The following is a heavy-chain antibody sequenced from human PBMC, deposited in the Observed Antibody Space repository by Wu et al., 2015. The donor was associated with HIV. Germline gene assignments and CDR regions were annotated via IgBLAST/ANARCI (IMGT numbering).Heavy chain of an antibody. CDR3: ARDLGGSPPEYYFDY. J-gene: IGHJ4*02. V-gene: IGHV1-46*01. Sequence: QVQLVQSGAEVKKPGASVKVSCKASGYTFTNYYMHWVRQAPGQGLEWMGIINPSGGSTSYAQKFQGRVTMTRDTSTSTVYMELSSLRSEDTAAYYCARDLGGSPPEYYFDYVGPGNAGHRLL. CDR2: INPSGGST. D-gene: IGHD1-26*01. CDR1: GYTFTNYY.